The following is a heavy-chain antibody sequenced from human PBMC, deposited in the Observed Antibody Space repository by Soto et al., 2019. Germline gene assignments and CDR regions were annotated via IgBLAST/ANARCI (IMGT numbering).Heavy chain of an antibody. V-gene: IGHV3-21*01. CDR1: GFTFSSYS. CDR3: ARAPRRYYYYYGMDV. Sequence: LRLSCAASGFTFSSYSMNWVRQAPGKGLEWVSSISSSSSYIYYADSVKGRFTISRDNAKNSLYLQMNSLRAEDTAVYYCARAPRRYYYYYGMDVWGQGTTVTVSS. J-gene: IGHJ6*02. CDR2: ISSSSSYI.